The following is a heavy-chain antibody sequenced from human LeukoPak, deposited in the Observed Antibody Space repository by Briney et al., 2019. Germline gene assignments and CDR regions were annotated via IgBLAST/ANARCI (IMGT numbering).Heavy chain of an antibody. D-gene: IGHD3-22*01. Sequence: PSETLSLTCTVSGGSISSYYWSWIRQPPGKGLEWIGYIYYSGSTNYNPSLKSRVTISVDTSKNQFSLKLSSVTAADTAVYYCARVGNYYDRSGFPDYWGQGTLVTVSS. CDR3: ARVGNYYDRSGFPDY. CDR1: GGSISSYY. V-gene: IGHV4-59*01. J-gene: IGHJ4*02. CDR2: IYYSGST.